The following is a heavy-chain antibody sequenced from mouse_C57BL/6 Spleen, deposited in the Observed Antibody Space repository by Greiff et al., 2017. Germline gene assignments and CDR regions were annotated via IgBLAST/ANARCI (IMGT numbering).Heavy chain of an antibody. J-gene: IGHJ4*01. CDR2: IDPSDSET. Sequence: VQLQQPGAELVRPGSSVKLSCKASGYTFTSYWMHWVKQRPIQGLEWIGNIDPSDSETHYNQKFKDKATLTVDKSSSTAYMQLSSLTSEDSAVYYCARRRAYYSNYDYAMDYWGQGTSVTVSS. CDR3: ARRRAYYSNYDYAMDY. CDR1: GYTFTSYW. D-gene: IGHD2-5*01. V-gene: IGHV1-52*01.